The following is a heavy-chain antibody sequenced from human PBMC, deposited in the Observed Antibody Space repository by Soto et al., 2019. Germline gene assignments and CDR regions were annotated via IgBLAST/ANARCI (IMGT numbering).Heavy chain of an antibody. CDR2: IWYDGSNK. Sequence: QVQLVESGGGVVQPGRSLRLSCAASGFTFSSYGMHWVRQAPGKGLEWVAVIWYDGSNKYYADSVKGRFTISRDTSKNTLYLQMNSLRAEDTAVYYCARGQIVVVTATHYYFDYWGQGTLVTVSS. V-gene: IGHV3-33*01. J-gene: IGHJ4*02. D-gene: IGHD2-21*02. CDR1: GFTFSSYG. CDR3: ARGQIVVVTATHYYFDY.